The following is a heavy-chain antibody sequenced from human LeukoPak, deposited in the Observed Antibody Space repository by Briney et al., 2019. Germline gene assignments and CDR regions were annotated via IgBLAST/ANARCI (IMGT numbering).Heavy chain of an antibody. J-gene: IGHJ4*02. CDR1: GFTFSSYA. Sequence: GGSLRLSCAASGFTFSSYAMHWVRQAPGKGLEWVGRIKSKTDGGTTDYAAPVQGRFTISRDDSKNTLYLQMNSLKTEDTAVYYCTTDPVMVAATFLWGQGTLVTVSS. D-gene: IGHD2-15*01. CDR2: IKSKTDGGTT. V-gene: IGHV3-15*01. CDR3: TTDPVMVAATFL.